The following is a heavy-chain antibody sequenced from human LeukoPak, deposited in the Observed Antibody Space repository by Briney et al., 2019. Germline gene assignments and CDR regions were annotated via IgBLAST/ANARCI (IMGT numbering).Heavy chain of an antibody. CDR2: IYPGDSDT. J-gene: IGHJ4*02. Sequence: GESLKISCKGSGYSFTSYWIGWVRQMPGKGLEWMGIIYPGDSDTRYSPSFQGQVTISADKSISTAYLQWSSLKASDTAMYYCARHPIMTTVVTGPFDYWGQGTLVTVSS. CDR1: GYSFTSYW. D-gene: IGHD4-23*01. CDR3: ARHPIMTTVVTGPFDY. V-gene: IGHV5-51*01.